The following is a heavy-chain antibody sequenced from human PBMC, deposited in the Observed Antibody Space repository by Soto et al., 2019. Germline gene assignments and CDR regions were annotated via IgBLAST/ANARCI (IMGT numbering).Heavy chain of an antibody. D-gene: IGHD4-17*01. V-gene: IGHV1-46*01. CDR3: ARDFAHGAANFFLTYGMDV. Sequence: ASVKVSCKASGYSFIGYYMHWVRQAPGQGLEWMGMINPSGGSTNYAQKFQGRVSMTRDTSTTTLYMELSSLRSEDTAVYYCARDFAHGAANFFLTYGMDVWGPGTTVTVSS. J-gene: IGHJ6*02. CDR2: INPSGGST. CDR1: GYSFIGYY.